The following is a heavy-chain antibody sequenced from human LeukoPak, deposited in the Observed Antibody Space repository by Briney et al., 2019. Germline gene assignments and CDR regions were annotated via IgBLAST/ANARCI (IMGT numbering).Heavy chain of an antibody. CDR1: GFTFGSYA. J-gene: IGHJ4*02. Sequence: GGSLRLSCAASGFTFGSYAMSWVRQAPGKGLEWVSAISGSGGSTYYADSVKGRFTISRDNSKNTLYLQMNSLRAEDTAVYYCAKSVELRYFDWGGTGTRYFDYWGQGTLVTVSS. CDR2: ISGSGGST. D-gene: IGHD3-9*01. V-gene: IGHV3-23*01. CDR3: AKSVELRYFDWGGTGTRYFDY.